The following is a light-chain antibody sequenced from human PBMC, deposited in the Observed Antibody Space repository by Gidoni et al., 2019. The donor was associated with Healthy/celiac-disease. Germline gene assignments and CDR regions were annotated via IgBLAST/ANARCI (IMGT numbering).Light chain of an antibody. CDR2: DVS. Sequence: QSALTQPRSVSGSPGQSVTISCTGTSSDVGGYNYVPWYQQHPGKAPKLMIYDVSKRPSGVPDRFSGSKSGNTASLTISGLQAEDEADYYCCSYKVFGGGTKLTVL. V-gene: IGLV2-11*01. CDR3: CSYKV. CDR1: SSDVGGYNY. J-gene: IGLJ3*02.